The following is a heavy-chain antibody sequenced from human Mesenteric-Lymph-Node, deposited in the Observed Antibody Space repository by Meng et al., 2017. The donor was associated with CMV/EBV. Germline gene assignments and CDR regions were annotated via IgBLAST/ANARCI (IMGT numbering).Heavy chain of an antibody. V-gene: IGHV3-30-3*01. J-gene: IGHJ3*02. CDR3: ARVSSTNQMGAFDI. Sequence: GESLKISCAASGFTFSSYAMHWVRQAPGKGLEWVAVISYDGSNKYYADSVKGRSTISRDNAKTSLYLEMNGLRAVDTALYHCARVSSTNQMGAFDIWGQGTMVTVSS. CDR2: ISYDGSNK. D-gene: IGHD2-2*01. CDR1: GFTFSSYA.